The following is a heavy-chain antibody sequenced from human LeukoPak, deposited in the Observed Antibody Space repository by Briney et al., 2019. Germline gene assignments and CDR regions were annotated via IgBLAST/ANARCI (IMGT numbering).Heavy chain of an antibody. D-gene: IGHD3-10*01. Sequence: PGRSLRLSCAASGFTFSTHAMHWVRHGPGKGLEWGAVISYDGSNKYYADSVKGRFTISRDNSKNTLYLQMSSLSAEDTAVYYCARTTTPHYYGSGSYALGYWGQGTLVTVPS. CDR2: ISYDGSNK. CDR3: ARTTTPHYYGSGSYALGY. CDR1: GFTFSTHA. J-gene: IGHJ4*02. V-gene: IGHV3-30-3*01.